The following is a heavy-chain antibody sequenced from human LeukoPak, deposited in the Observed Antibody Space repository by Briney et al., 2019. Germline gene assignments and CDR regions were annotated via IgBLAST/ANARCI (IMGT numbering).Heavy chain of an antibody. CDR1: GYTFTSYD. Sequence: ASVKVSCKASGYTFTSYDINWVRQATGQGLEWMGWMNPNSGNTGYAQKLQGRVTMTTDTSTSTAYMELRSLRSDDTAVYYCARAGSGSYYYYMDVWGKGTTVTISS. D-gene: IGHD3-10*01. CDR2: MNPNSGNT. J-gene: IGHJ6*03. CDR3: ARAGSGSYYYYMDV. V-gene: IGHV1-8*02.